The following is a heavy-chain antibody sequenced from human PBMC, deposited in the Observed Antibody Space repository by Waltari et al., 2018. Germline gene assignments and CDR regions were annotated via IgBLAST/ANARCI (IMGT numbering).Heavy chain of an antibody. CDR3: AKVTAGSYYFDY. J-gene: IGHJ4*02. V-gene: IGHV3-30*02. Sequence: QVQLVESGGGVVQPGGSLRLPCAASGFTFSSYGMHWVRQAPGKGLEWVAFIRYDGSNKYYADSVKGRFTISRDNSKNTLYLQMNSLRAEDTAVYYCAKVTAGSYYFDYWGQGTLVTVSS. CDR2: IRYDGSNK. D-gene: IGHD1-26*01. CDR1: GFTFSSYG.